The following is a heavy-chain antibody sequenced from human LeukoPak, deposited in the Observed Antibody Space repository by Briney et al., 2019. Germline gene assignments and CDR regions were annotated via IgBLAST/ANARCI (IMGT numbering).Heavy chain of an antibody. D-gene: IGHD3-22*01. CDR2: IRYDGSNK. CDR1: GFTFSSYG. J-gene: IGHJ3*02. CDR3: AKDMAYYYDSSGYDKGAFDI. Sequence: GGSLRLSCAASGFTFSSYGMHWVRQAPGKGLEWVAFIRYDGSNKYYTDSVKGRFTISRDNSKNTLYLQMNSLRAEDTAVYYCAKDMAYYYDSSGYDKGAFDIWGQGTMVTVSS. V-gene: IGHV3-30*02.